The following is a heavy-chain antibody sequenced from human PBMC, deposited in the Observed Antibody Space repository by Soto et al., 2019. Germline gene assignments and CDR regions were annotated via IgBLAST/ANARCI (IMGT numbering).Heavy chain of an antibody. CDR2: ISYDGSNK. D-gene: IGHD2-15*01. J-gene: IGHJ6*02. Sequence: LRLSCAASGFTFSSYGMHWVRQAPGKGLEWVAVISYDGSNKYYADSVKGRFTISRDNSKNTLYLQMNSLRAGDTAVYYCAKDILLLPHPYYYYYYGMDVWGQGTTVTVSS. CDR3: AKDILLLPHPYYYYYYGMDV. CDR1: GFTFSSYG. V-gene: IGHV3-30*18.